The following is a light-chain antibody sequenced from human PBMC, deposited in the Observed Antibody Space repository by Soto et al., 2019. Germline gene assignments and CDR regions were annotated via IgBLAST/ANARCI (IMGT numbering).Light chain of an antibody. J-gene: IGKJ2*01. CDR1: QSISSW. V-gene: IGKV1-5*01. Sequence: DIQMTQSPSTLSASVGDRVTITCRARQSISSWLAWYQQKPGKAPKLLIYDASSLESGVPSRFSGSGSGTEFPLTISSLQPDDFATYYCQQYNSYSTFGQGTKLEIK. CDR2: DAS. CDR3: QQYNSYST.